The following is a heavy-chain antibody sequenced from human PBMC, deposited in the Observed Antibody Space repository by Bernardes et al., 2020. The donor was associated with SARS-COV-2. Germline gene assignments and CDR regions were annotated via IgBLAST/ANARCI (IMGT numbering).Heavy chain of an antibody. CDR3: AREKLPGDVSAFDY. Sequence: GGSLRLSCAASGFTFSSYAMHWVRQAPGKGLEWVAVISYDGSNKYYADSVKGRFTISRDNSKNTLYLQMNSLRAEDTAVYYCAREKLPGDVSAFDYWGQGTLVTVSS. J-gene: IGHJ4*02. CDR2: ISYDGSNK. CDR1: GFTFSSYA. D-gene: IGHD2-8*02. V-gene: IGHV3-30-3*01.